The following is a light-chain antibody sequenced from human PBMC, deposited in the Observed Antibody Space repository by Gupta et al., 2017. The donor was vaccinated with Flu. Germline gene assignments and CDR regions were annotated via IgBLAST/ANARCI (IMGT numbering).Light chain of an antibody. J-gene: IGKJ1*01. CDR2: WSL. CDR1: PSRQRNDVYKC. V-gene: IGKV2-28*01. Sequence: TGAAAVRDRITSPSRQRNDVYKCLDWYQQKPGQTPQLLIYWSLRRGVGVPDRFSGSESGTEFTLRISRLQPDEIEDYYCSQDITTPWTFGQGTTVEI. CDR3: SQDITTPWT.